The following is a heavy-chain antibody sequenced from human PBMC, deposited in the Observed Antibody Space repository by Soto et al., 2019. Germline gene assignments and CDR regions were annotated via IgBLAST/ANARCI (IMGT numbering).Heavy chain of an antibody. Sequence: PSETRCRTCRRSVASVTSTTYFWAWIRHPPWKVLEWVVSIYDSCKSHYNPSLKIRTTISWYSSSIHFSLQFISVSAADTAVYYCGKTPPRQGRFVYWGQGPVVTVS. J-gene: IGHJ4*02. CDR3: GKTPPRQGRFVY. CDR2: IYDSCKS. V-gene: IGHV4-39*01. D-gene: IGHD2-15*01. CDR1: VASVTSTTYF.